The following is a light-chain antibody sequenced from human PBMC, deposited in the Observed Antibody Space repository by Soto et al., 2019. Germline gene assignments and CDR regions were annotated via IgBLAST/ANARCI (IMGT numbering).Light chain of an antibody. V-gene: IGKV1-5*01. Sequence: DIQMTQSPSTVTASVGDRVTITCRASQSISSWLAWYQQKPGKAPNLLIFDASILQSGVPSRFSGSGSGTEFTLTISSLQPDDFATYYCQQYNSYSTFGQGTKVDIK. J-gene: IGKJ1*01. CDR1: QSISSW. CDR3: QQYNSYST. CDR2: DAS.